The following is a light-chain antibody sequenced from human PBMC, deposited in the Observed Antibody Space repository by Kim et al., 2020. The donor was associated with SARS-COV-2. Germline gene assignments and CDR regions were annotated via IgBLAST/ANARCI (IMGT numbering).Light chain of an antibody. CDR2: DAS. J-gene: IGKJ5*01. CDR1: ESVSSN. Sequence: EIVMTQSPATLSVSPGERATLSCRASESVSSNLAWYQQKPGQAPRLLIYDASTRATGIPARFSGSESGTEFTLTISSLQSEDFAIYYCQQYNNWPPITFGQGTRLEIK. CDR3: QQYNNWPPIT. V-gene: IGKV3-15*01.